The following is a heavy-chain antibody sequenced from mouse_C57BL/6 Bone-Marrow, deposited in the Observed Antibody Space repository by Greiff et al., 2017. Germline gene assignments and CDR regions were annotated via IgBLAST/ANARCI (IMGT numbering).Heavy chain of an antibody. CDR3: TLITTVVAPYYFDY. CDR1: GFTFSNYW. Sequence: EVHLVESGGGLVQPGGSMKLSCVASGFTFSNYWMNWVRQSPEKGLEWVAQIRLKSDNYATHYAESVKGRFTISRDDSKSSVYLQMNNLRAEDTGIYYCTLITTVVAPYYFDYWGQGTTLTVSS. J-gene: IGHJ2*01. V-gene: IGHV6-3*01. D-gene: IGHD1-1*01. CDR2: IRLKSDNYAT.